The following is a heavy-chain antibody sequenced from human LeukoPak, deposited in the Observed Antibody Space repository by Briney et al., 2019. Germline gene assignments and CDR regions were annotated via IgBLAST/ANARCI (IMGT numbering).Heavy chain of an antibody. CDR2: IYRGDSDT. V-gene: IGHV5-51*01. D-gene: IGHD2-2*01. Sequence: GESLKISCKGTGYSFTSYWIGWVRQMPGKGLEWMGIIYRGDSDTRYSPSFQGQVTISADKSISTAYLQWSSLKASDTAMYYCARSLARYCSSTSCYRGVWFDPWGQGTLVTVSS. CDR1: GYSFTSYW. J-gene: IGHJ5*02. CDR3: ARSLARYCSSTSCYRGVWFDP.